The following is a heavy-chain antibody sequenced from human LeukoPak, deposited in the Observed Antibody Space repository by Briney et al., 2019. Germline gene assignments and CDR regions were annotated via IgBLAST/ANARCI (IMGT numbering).Heavy chain of an antibody. CDR3: ARGERTYGDYLGFDY. CDR1: GVSFSGYY. Sequence: SETLSLTCAVYGVSFSGYYWGWIRQPPGKGLEWIGEINHSGSTNYNPSLKSRVTISVDTSKNQFSLKLSSVTAADTAVYYCARGERTYGDYLGFDYWGQGTLVTVSS. V-gene: IGHV4-34*01. J-gene: IGHJ4*02. CDR2: INHSGST. D-gene: IGHD4-17*01.